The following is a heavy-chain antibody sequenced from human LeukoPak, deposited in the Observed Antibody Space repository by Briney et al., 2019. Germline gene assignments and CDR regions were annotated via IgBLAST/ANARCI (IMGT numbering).Heavy chain of an antibody. CDR2: INSDGSTT. CDR1: GFTFSTYW. Sequence: GGSLRLSCAASGFTFSTYWMHWVRQVPGKGLVWVSRINSDGSTTSYADFVKGRFTISRDNAKNTLYLQMNSLRAEDTAVYYCARDAFGVDKSPFWGQGTLVTVSS. D-gene: IGHD3-3*01. J-gene: IGHJ4*02. V-gene: IGHV3-74*01. CDR3: ARDAFGVDKSPF.